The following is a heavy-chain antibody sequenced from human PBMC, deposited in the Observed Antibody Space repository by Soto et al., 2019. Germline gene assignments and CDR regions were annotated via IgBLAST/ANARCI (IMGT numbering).Heavy chain of an antibody. V-gene: IGHV3-15*01. CDR3: TGDLSANPWAGW. J-gene: IGHJ4*02. D-gene: IGHD6-19*01. CDR1: GITFSNAW. Sequence: EVQLVESGGGLIKPGGSLRLSCAASGITFSNAWMSWVRQTPGKGLEWVGRIKSQGSGGTTDYAAPVKDRFTISREDSKLTVYLQMNSLTTEDTGVYYCTGDLSANPWAGWWGQGTLVTVSS. CDR2: IKSQGSGGTT.